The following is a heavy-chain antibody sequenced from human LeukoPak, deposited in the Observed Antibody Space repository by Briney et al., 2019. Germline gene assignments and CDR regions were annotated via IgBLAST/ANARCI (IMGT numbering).Heavy chain of an antibody. D-gene: IGHD3-10*01. J-gene: IGHJ4*02. V-gene: IGHV3-30*03. Sequence: PGGSLRLSCAASGFTFSSYGMHWVRQAPGKGLEWVAVISYDGSNKYYADSVKGRFTISRDNSKNTLYLQMNSLRAEDTAVYYCARDGRLLWFGELQSSLDYWGQGTLVTVSS. CDR2: ISYDGSNK. CDR3: ARDGRLLWFGELQSSLDY. CDR1: GFTFSSYG.